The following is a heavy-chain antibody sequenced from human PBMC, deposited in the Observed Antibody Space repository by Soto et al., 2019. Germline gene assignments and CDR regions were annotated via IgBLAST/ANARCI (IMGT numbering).Heavy chain of an antibody. Sequence: QVQLVQSGAEVKKHGASVKVSCKASGYSFTSYDMHWVRQATGHGLEWMGWMNPNSGDTEYAQKFQGRVTMTRDTSPRIAYMALSSLTSEDTAVYYCARVGFLVGAPSAGWGQGTLVTVSS. CDR2: MNPNSGDT. V-gene: IGHV1-8*01. D-gene: IGHD2-8*02. CDR3: ARVGFLVGAPSAG. J-gene: IGHJ4*02. CDR1: GYSFTSYD.